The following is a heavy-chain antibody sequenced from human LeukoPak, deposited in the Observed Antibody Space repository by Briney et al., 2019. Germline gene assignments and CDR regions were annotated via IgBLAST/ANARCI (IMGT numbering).Heavy chain of an antibody. Sequence: SETLSLTCTLSGGSIRRHYSSWIRHPPGERRECIGHFYHIGSNNYNPSLKSRVSISVYTSKNQSSLKLSSGTAADAAVYYCARSSVTVFNPWDWYSDLWGRGTLVTASS. CDR3: ARSSVTVFNPWDWYSDL. V-gene: IGHV4-59*11. J-gene: IGHJ2*01. CDR2: FYHIGSN. D-gene: IGHD3-22*01. CDR1: GGSIRRHY.